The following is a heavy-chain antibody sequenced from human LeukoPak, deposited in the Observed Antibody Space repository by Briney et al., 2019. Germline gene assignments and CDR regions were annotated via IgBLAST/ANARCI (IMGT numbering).Heavy chain of an antibody. CDR3: AKDNGYDGDSSLDY. CDR2: ISGSGGST. CDR1: GFTFSSYG. D-gene: IGHD4-17*01. Sequence: PGGSLRLSCAASGFTFSSYGMSWVRQAPGKGLEWVSAISGSGGSTYYADSVKGRFTISRDNSKNTLYLQMNSLRAEDTAVYYCAKDNGYDGDSSLDYWGQGTLVTVSS. V-gene: IGHV3-23*01. J-gene: IGHJ4*02.